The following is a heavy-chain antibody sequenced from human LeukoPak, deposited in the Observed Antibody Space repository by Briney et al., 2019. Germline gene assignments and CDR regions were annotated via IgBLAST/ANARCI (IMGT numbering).Heavy chain of an antibody. V-gene: IGHV4-34*01. Sequence: SETLSLTCAVYGGSFSGYYWSWIRQPPGKGLEWIGEINHSGSTNYNPSLKSRVTISVDTSKNQFSLKLSSVTAADTAVYYCARRLAASQDAFDIWGQGTMVTVSS. CDR1: GGSFSGYY. CDR3: ARRLAASQDAFDI. CDR2: INHSGST. J-gene: IGHJ3*02. D-gene: IGHD3-9*01.